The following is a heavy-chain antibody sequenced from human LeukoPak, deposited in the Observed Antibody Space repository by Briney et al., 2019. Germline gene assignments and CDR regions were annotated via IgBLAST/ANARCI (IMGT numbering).Heavy chain of an antibody. CDR1: GFTFSSYA. Sequence: GGSLRLSCAASGFTFSSYAMSWVRQAPGKGLEWVSAISGSGGNTYYADSVKGRFTISRDNSKNTLYLQMNSLRAEDTAVYYCARTPSYGEIDYWGQGTLVTVSS. J-gene: IGHJ4*02. V-gene: IGHV3-23*01. D-gene: IGHD4-17*01. CDR3: ARTPSYGEIDY. CDR2: ISGSGGNT.